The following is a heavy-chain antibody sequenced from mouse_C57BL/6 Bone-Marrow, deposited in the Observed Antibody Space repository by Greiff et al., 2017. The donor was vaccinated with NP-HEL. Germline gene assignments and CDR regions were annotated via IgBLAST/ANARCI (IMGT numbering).Heavy chain of an antibody. CDR2: IDPSDSST. CDR3: ARFPSYDYWFAY. V-gene: IGHV1-69*01. D-gene: IGHD2-4*01. CDR1: GYTFTSYW. Sequence: QVQLQQPGAELVMPGASVKLSCKASGYTFTSYWMHWVKQRPGQGLEWIGEIDPSDSSTNYNQKFKGKSTLTVDKSSSTAYWQFSSLTSEDSAVYYCARFPSYDYWFAYWGQGTLVTVSA. J-gene: IGHJ3*01.